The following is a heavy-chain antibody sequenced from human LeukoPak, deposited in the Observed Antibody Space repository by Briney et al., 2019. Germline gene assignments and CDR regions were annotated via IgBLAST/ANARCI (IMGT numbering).Heavy chain of an antibody. CDR1: GYTFTSYG. J-gene: IGHJ4*02. CDR2: IIPILGIA. CDR3: AGDLPPYYFDY. Sequence: GASVKVSCKASGYTFTSYGISWVRQAPGQGLEWMGRIIPILGIANYAQKFQGRVTITADKSTSTAYMDLSSLRSEDTAVYYCAGDLPPYYFDYWGQGTLVTVSS. V-gene: IGHV1-69*04.